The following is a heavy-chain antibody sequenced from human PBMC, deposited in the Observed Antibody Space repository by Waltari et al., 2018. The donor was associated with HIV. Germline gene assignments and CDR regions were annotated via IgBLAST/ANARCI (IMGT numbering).Heavy chain of an antibody. CDR2: INHSGST. Sequence: QVQLQQWGAGLLKPSETLSLTCAVYGGSFSGYYWSWIRQPPGKGLEWIGEINHSGSTNYNPSLKSRVTISVDTSKNQFSLKLSSVTAADTAVYYCARVGAQSGDAFDIWGQGTMVTVSS. D-gene: IGHD1-26*01. CDR3: ARVGAQSGDAFDI. V-gene: IGHV4-34*01. CDR1: GGSFSGYY. J-gene: IGHJ3*02.